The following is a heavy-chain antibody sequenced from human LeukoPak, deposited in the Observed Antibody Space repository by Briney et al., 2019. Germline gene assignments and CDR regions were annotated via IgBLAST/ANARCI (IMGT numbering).Heavy chain of an antibody. J-gene: IGHJ4*02. CDR2: IFYSGST. CDR3: ARGGYSYGLHDY. D-gene: IGHD5-18*01. V-gene: IGHV4-31*03. CDR1: GVSISTGGYR. Sequence: SETLSLTCTVSGVSISTGGYRWSWIRQHPGKDLEWIGHIFYSGSTYYNPSPKSRVTISVDTSKNQFSLKLSSVTAADTAVYYCARGGYSYGLHDYWGQGTLVTVSS.